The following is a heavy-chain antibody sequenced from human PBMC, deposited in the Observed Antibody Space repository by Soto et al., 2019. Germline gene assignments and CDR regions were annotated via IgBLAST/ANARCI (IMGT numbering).Heavy chain of an antibody. CDR1: GFTFGDYA. CDR2: IRSKAYGGTT. J-gene: IGHJ4*02. V-gene: IGHV3-49*03. Sequence: GGSLRLSCTASGFTFGDYAMSWFRQAPGKGLEWVGFIRSKAYGGTTEYAASVKGRFTISRDVSKSIAFLQMSSLKTEDTAVYYCTRTGVVPAAGLKFDYWGQGTLVTVSS. CDR3: TRTGVVPAAGLKFDY. D-gene: IGHD2-2*01.